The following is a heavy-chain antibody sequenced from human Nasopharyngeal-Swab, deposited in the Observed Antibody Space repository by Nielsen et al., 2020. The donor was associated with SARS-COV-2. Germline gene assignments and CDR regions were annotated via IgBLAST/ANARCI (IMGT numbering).Heavy chain of an antibody. J-gene: IGHJ4*02. V-gene: IGHV1-18*01. CDR3: ARASFDY. Sequence: VKVSCKASGYNFTIYGFTWVRQAPGQGLEWMGWISTYSGKTKNAQKFQDRVTLTTDTSSNTAYMELRSLKSDDAAVYYCARASFDYWGQGTLVTVSS. CDR2: ISTYSGKT. CDR1: GYNFTIYG.